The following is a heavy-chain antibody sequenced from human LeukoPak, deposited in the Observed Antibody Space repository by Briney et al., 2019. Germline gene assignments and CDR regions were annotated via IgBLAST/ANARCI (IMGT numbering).Heavy chain of an antibody. Sequence: SETLSPTCTVSGGSISSHYWSWIRQPPGKGLEWIGYIYYSGSTNYNPSLKSRVTISVDTSKNQFSLKLSSVTAADTAVYYCARGSLNCSGGSCFDYWGQGTLVTVSS. D-gene: IGHD2-15*01. V-gene: IGHV4-59*11. J-gene: IGHJ4*02. CDR2: IYYSGST. CDR3: ARGSLNCSGGSCFDY. CDR1: GGSISSHY.